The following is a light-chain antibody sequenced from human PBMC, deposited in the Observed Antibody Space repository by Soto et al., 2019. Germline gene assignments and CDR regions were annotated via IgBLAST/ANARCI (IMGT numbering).Light chain of an antibody. CDR3: QQYNNWPWT. Sequence: EIVLTQSPGPLCLSPGGRATLPCRASQSVSNNYLAWYQQKPGQAPRLLIYGASNRATGIPDRFSGSGSGTDFTLTISRLEPEDFAVYYCQQYNNWPWTFGQGTKVDIK. J-gene: IGKJ1*01. CDR1: QSVSNNY. CDR2: GAS. V-gene: IGKV3-20*01.